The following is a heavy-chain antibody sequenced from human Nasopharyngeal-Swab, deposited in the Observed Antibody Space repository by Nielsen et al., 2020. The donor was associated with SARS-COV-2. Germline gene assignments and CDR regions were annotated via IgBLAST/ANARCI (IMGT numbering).Heavy chain of an antibody. Sequence: SETLSLTCAVSGGSISSGFYSWSWIRQPPGKGLEWIGYIYHSGNTYYNPSLKSRVTISVDRSKNQFSLRLSSVTAADTAVYYCARKYCNGDSYFDYWGQGTLVTVSS. V-gene: IGHV4-30-2*01. J-gene: IGHJ4*02. D-gene: IGHD2-15*01. CDR1: GGSISSGFYS. CDR2: IYHSGNT. CDR3: ARKYCNGDSYFDY.